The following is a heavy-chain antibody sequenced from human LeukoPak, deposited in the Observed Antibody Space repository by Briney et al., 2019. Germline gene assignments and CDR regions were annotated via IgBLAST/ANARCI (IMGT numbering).Heavy chain of an antibody. CDR1: GYTFTTYS. CDR3: ARDISPLITFGGVVAFDI. Sequence: ASVKVSCKASGYTFTTYSINWVRQAPGQGLEWMGWISAYNGNTKYAQNLQGRVTMTTDRSTSTAYMELRSLRSDDTAVYYCARDISPLITFGGVVAFDIWGQGTMVTVSS. CDR2: ISAYNGNT. J-gene: IGHJ3*02. V-gene: IGHV1-18*01. D-gene: IGHD3-16*01.